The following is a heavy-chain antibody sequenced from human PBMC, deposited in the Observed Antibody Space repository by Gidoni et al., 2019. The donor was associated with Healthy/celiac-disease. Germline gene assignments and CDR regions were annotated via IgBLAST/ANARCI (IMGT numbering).Heavy chain of an antibody. CDR2: ISSNGGST. CDR3: VKDPGYCSGGSCSDY. Sequence: EVQLLESGGGLVQPGGSLRLSCSASGFTFSCYAMHWVRQAPGKGLEYVSAISSNGGSTYYADSVKGRFTISRDNSKNTLYLQMSSLRAEDTAVYYCVKDPGYCSGGSCSDYWGQGTLVTVSS. D-gene: IGHD2-15*01. J-gene: IGHJ4*02. V-gene: IGHV3-64D*06. CDR1: GFTFSCYA.